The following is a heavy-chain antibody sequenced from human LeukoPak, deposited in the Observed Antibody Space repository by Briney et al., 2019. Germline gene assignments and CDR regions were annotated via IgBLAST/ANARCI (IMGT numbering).Heavy chain of an antibody. Sequence: SQTLSLTCTVSGGSISSGGYYWSWIRQHPGKGLEWIGYIYDSGSTYYNPSLKSRITISVDTSKNQFSLKLSSVTAADTAVYYCARGSTDGYATDCYFDSWGQGTLVTVSS. J-gene: IGHJ4*02. D-gene: IGHD5-24*01. CDR3: ARGSTDGYATDCYFDS. CDR2: IYDSGST. V-gene: IGHV4-31*03. CDR1: GGSISSGGYY.